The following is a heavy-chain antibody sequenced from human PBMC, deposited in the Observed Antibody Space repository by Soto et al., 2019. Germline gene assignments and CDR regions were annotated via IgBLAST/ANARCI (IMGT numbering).Heavy chain of an antibody. V-gene: IGHV3-30*18. Sequence: QVQLVESGGGVVQPGRSLRLSCAASGFTFSSYGMHWVRQAPGKGLEWVAVISYDGSNKYYADSVKGRFTISRDNSKNTLYLQMSRLRAEDTAVYYCAKGLGGIAVAEFDYWGQGTLVTVSS. CDR3: AKGLGGIAVAEFDY. D-gene: IGHD6-19*01. J-gene: IGHJ4*02. CDR1: GFTFSSYG. CDR2: ISYDGSNK.